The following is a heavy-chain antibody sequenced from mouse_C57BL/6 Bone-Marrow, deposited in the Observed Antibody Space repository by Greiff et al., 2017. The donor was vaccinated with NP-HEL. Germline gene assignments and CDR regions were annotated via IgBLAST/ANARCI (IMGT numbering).Heavy chain of an antibody. CDR3: AILGGYPYFDY. J-gene: IGHJ2*01. CDR2: INPSTGGT. CDR1: GYSFTGYY. D-gene: IGHD2-2*01. Sequence: EVQLQQSGPELVKPGASVKLSCKASGYSFTGYYMNWVKQSPEKSLEWIGEINPSTGGTTSNQKFKAKATLTVDKSSSTAYMQLKSLTSEDSAVYYWAILGGYPYFDYWGQGTTLTVSS. V-gene: IGHV1-42*01.